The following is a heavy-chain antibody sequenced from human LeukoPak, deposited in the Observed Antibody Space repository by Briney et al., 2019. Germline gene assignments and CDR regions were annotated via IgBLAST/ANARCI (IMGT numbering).Heavy chain of an antibody. CDR1: GFTFSTYS. V-gene: IGHV3-21*01. CDR3: AGEYCRSSSCYLDAFDI. CDR2: ITSSSSFL. J-gene: IGHJ3*02. Sequence: GGSLRLSCAASGFTFSTYSMNWVRQAPGKGLEWVSSITSSSSFLYYGDSVKGRFSISRDNAQNSLYLQMNSLKAEDTAVYYCAGEYCRSSSCYLDAFDIWGQGTMVTVSS. D-gene: IGHD2-2*01.